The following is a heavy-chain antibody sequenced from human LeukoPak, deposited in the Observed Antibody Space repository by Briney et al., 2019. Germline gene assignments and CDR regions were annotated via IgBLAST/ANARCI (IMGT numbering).Heavy chain of an antibody. CDR3: AKDHGYNYGYNSY. Sequence: GGSLRLSCAASGFTFSSYAMSWVRQAPGKGLEWVSAISGSGDSTDFADSVKGRFTISRDNSKNTLYLQMNSLRAEDTAVYYCAKDHGYNYGYNSYWGEGTLVTVSS. V-gene: IGHV3-23*01. CDR1: GFTFSSYA. D-gene: IGHD5-18*01. J-gene: IGHJ4*02. CDR2: ISGSGDST.